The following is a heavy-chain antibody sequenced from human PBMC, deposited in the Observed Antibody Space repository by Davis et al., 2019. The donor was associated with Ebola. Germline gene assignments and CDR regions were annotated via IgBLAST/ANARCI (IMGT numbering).Heavy chain of an antibody. D-gene: IGHD2-21*02. V-gene: IGHV4-59*08. J-gene: IGHJ4*02. CDR3: ARHRNLAYCGGDCIHFDY. Sequence: PSETLSLTCTVSGGSISSYYWSWIRQPPGKGLEWIGYIYYSGSTNYNPSLKSRVTISVDTSKNQFSLKLSSVTAADTAVYYCARHRNLAYCGGDCIHFDYWGQGTLVTVSS. CDR1: GGSISSYY. CDR2: IYYSGST.